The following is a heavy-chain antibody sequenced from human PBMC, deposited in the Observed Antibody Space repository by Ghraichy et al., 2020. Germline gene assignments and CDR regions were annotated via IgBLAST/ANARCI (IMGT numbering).Heavy chain of an antibody. J-gene: IGHJ4*02. Sequence: SETLSLTCTVSGGSISSYYWSWIRQPPGKGLEWIGYIYTSGSTNYNPSLKSRVTISVDTSKNQFSLKLSSVTAADTAVYYCARWSGSYHFDYWGQGTLVTVSS. CDR2: IYTSGST. CDR3: ARWSGSYHFDY. CDR1: GGSISSYY. V-gene: IGHV4-4*09. D-gene: IGHD1-26*01.